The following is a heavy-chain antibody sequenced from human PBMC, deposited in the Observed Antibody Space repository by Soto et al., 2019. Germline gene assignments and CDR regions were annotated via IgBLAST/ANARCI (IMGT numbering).Heavy chain of an antibody. CDR3: ARGEEAVAGDDAFDI. V-gene: IGHV4-4*02. J-gene: IGHJ3*02. D-gene: IGHD6-19*01. Sequence: QVQLQESGPGLVKPSGTLSLTCAVSGGSISSSNWWSWVRQPPGKGLEWIGEIYHSGSTNYNPSLKRRATXPXXXSXXQFSLKLSSVTAADTAVYYCARGEEAVAGDDAFDIWGQGTMVTVSS. CDR2: IYHSGST. CDR1: GGSISSSNW.